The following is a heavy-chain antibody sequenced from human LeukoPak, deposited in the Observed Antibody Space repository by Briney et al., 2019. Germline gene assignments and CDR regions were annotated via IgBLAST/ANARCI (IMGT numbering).Heavy chain of an antibody. Sequence: GGSLRLSYAASGFSFNNYAMSWVRQAPGKGLEWVSIIIASSGSTFYADSVKGRFTISRDNSKNTLYLQMNSLRVEDTAVYYCVKGGYDYVEVAYFDFWGQGTLVTVSS. CDR2: IIASSGST. J-gene: IGHJ4*02. CDR3: VKGGYDYVEVAYFDF. CDR1: GFSFNNYA. D-gene: IGHD5-12*01. V-gene: IGHV3-23*01.